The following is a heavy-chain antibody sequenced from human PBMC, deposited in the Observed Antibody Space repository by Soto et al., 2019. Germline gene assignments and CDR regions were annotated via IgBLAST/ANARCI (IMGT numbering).Heavy chain of an antibody. V-gene: IGHV4-59*01. J-gene: IGHJ4*02. CDR2: IYNGAST. D-gene: IGHD3-16*01. CDR1: GDSISTYY. CDR3: ARGRFDYIWGSPAPYLDY. Sequence: QVQLQESGPRLVKPSETLSITCTVSGDSISTYYWTWIRQPPGKGLEWIGYIYNGASTKYNPSLKSRVTISVDTSKNQFSLKLSSVTAADTAVYYCARGRFDYIWGSPAPYLDYWGQGALVTVSS.